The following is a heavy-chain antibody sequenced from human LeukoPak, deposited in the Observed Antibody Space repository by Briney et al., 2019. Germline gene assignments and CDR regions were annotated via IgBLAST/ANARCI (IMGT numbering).Heavy chain of an antibody. CDR3: AKLHSATITADFDN. D-gene: IGHD1-14*01. CDR2: ISIGGDYT. CDR1: GFIFSSYA. V-gene: IGHV3-23*01. J-gene: IGHJ4*02. Sequence: GGSLRLSCAASGFIFSSYAMSWVRLAPGKGLEWVSGISIGGDYTYYADSVQGRFTISRDNSKNTLFLQMSNLRAEDTAKYYCAKLHSATITADFDNWGQGSLVIVSS.